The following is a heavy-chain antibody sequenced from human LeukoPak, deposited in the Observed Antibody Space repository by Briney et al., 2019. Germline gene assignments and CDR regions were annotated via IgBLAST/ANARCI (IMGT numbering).Heavy chain of an antibody. CDR2: IWYDGSNK. V-gene: IGHV3-33*01. CDR3: ARERGVLDAFDI. Sequence: GGSLRLSCVASGFTFSSYGMHWVRQVPGKGLEWVALIWYDGSNKYYSDSVKGRFTISRDNSKNTQYLQINSLREDDTAIYYCARERGVLDAFDIWGQGTIVTVFS. D-gene: IGHD3-16*01. CDR1: GFTFSSYG. J-gene: IGHJ3*02.